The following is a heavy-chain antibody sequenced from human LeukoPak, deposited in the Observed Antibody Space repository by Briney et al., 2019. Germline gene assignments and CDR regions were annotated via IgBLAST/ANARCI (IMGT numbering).Heavy chain of an antibody. CDR2: ISGSGGST. J-gene: IGHJ4*02. V-gene: IGHV3-23*01. CDR1: GFTFSTYG. Sequence: GGSLRLSCAASGFTFSTYGMHWVRQAPGKGLEWVSAISGSGGSTYYADSVKGRFTISRDNSKNTLYLQMNSLRAEDTAVYYCAKGGQQLVLPLDYWGQGTLVTVSS. D-gene: IGHD6-13*01. CDR3: AKGGQQLVLPLDY.